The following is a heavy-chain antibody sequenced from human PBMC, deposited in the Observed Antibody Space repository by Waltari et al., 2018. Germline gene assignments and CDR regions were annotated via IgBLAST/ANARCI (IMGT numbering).Heavy chain of an antibody. CDR1: GFTFSSYA. J-gene: IGHJ4*02. V-gene: IGHV3-30-3*01. CDR3: ASPHY. Sequence: QVQLVESGGGVVQPGRSLRLSCAASGFTFSSYAMHWVRQAPGKGLKWVAVISYDGSNKYYADSVKGRFTISRDNSKNTLYLQMNSLRAEDTAVYYCASPHYWGQGTLVIVSS. CDR2: ISYDGSNK.